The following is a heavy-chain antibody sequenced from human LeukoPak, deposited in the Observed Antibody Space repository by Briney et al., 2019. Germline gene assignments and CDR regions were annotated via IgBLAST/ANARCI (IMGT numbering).Heavy chain of an antibody. J-gene: IGHJ3*02. CDR3: ARSPPGQQSDAFEI. Sequence: SETLSLTCTVSGGSISSYYWSWIRQPAGKGLEWIGRIYTSGSTNYNPSLKSRVTMSVDTSKNQFSLKLSSVTAADTAVYYCARSPPGQQSDAFEIWGQGTMVTVSS. D-gene: IGHD6-13*01. CDR1: GGSISSYY. CDR2: IYTSGST. V-gene: IGHV4-4*07.